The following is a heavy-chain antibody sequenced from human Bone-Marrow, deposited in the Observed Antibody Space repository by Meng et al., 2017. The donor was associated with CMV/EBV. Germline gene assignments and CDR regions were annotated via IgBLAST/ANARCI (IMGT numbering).Heavy chain of an antibody. CDR1: GGSSSGYY. Sequence: SETLSLTCAVYGGSSSGYYWSWIRQPPGKGLEWIGEINHSGSTNYNPSLKNRVTISVDTSKNQFSLKLSSVTAADTAVYYCARGWGRYYGSGSYYGGKYFDYWGQGTLVTVSS. V-gene: IGHV4-34*01. J-gene: IGHJ4*02. CDR3: ARGWGRYYGSGSYYGGKYFDY. CDR2: INHSGST. D-gene: IGHD3-10*01.